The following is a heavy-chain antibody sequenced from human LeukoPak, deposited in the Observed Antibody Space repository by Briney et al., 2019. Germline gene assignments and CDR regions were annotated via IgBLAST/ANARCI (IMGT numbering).Heavy chain of an antibody. D-gene: IGHD6-13*01. J-gene: IGHJ5*02. CDR1: GGSISTSNW. Sequence: TSETLSLTCAVSGGSISTSNWWSWVRQAPGKGLEWIGEVYHSGSTNYNPSLKSRVTISVDNSNNQFSLKLSSVTAADTAVYYCARDLAAAGSGLDPWGQGTLVTVSS. CDR3: ARDLAAAGSGLDP. CDR2: VYHSGST. V-gene: IGHV4-4*02.